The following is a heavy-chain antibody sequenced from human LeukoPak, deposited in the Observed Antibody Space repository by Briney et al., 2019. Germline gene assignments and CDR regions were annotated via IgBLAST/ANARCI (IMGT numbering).Heavy chain of an antibody. Sequence: GGSLRLSCAVSGITLSNYGMSWVRQAPGKGLEWVAGISDSGGRTNCADSVKGRFTISRDNPKNTLYLQMNSLRAEDTAVYFCAKRGVVIRVILVGFHKEAYYFDSWGQGALVTVSS. J-gene: IGHJ4*02. D-gene: IGHD3-22*01. CDR1: GITLSNYG. CDR3: AKRGVVIRVILVGFHKEAYYFDS. CDR2: ISDSGGRT. V-gene: IGHV3-23*01.